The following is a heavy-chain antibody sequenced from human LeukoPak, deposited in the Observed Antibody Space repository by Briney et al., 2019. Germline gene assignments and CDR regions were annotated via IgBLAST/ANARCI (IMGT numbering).Heavy chain of an antibody. CDR2: IINIFGTA. D-gene: IGHD3-3*01. CDR1: GGTFSSYA. Sequence: SVKVSCKASGGTFSSYAISWVRQAPGQGLEWMGGIINIFGTANYAQKFQGRVTITTDESTSTAYMELSSLRSEDTAVYYCARGDFWSGGVDYWGQGTLVTVSS. V-gene: IGHV1-69*05. CDR3: ARGDFWSGGVDY. J-gene: IGHJ4*02.